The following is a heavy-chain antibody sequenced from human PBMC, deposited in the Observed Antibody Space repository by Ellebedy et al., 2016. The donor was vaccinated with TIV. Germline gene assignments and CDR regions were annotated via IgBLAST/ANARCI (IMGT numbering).Heavy chain of an antibody. D-gene: IGHD4-23*01. V-gene: IGHV3-23*01. CDR3: ARDPVGVGPAVDV. Sequence: PGGSLRLSCAASGLTFSSPAMSWVRPAPGKGLEWVSSITESGGNTYYADSVKGRFTISRDNSKDTLFLQMNSLRDEDKAIYFCARDPVGVGPAVDVWGQGTMVTVSS. CDR2: ITESGGNT. J-gene: IGHJ3*01. CDR1: GLTFSSPA.